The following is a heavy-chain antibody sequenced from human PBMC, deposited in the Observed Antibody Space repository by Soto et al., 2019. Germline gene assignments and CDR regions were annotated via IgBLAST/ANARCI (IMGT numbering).Heavy chain of an antibody. J-gene: IGHJ4*02. V-gene: IGHV3-23*01. D-gene: IGHD3-16*01. Sequence: EVQLLESGGGLVQPGGSLRLSCVGSGFTFSTYAMSWVRQAPGKGLEWVSAISGSGGRTDYADSVKGRFAVSRDNSKSAMFLQMNSLRDEDTAVYYCAKSAYNDAPNHFYVPDYWGQGTLVTVSS. CDR2: ISGSGGRT. CDR1: GFTFSTYA. CDR3: AKSAYNDAPNHFYVPDY.